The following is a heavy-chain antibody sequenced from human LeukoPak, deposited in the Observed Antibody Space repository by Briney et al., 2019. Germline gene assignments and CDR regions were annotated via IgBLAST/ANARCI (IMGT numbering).Heavy chain of an antibody. CDR2: IYYSGST. Sequence: SETLSLTCTVSGGSISSGGYYWSWIRQHPGKGLEWIGYIYYSGSTYYNPSLKSRVTISVDTSKNQFSLKLSSVTAADTAVYYCASITVVTVDAFDIWGRGTMVTVSS. V-gene: IGHV4-31*03. D-gene: IGHD2-21*02. J-gene: IGHJ3*02. CDR1: GGSISSGGYY. CDR3: ASITVVTVDAFDI.